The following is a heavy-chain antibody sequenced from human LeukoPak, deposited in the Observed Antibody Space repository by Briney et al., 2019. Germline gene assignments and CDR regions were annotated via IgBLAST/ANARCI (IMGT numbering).Heavy chain of an antibody. J-gene: IGHJ2*01. Sequence: PGGSLRLSCAASGFTFSSYAMSWVRQAPGKGLEWVSAISGSGGSTYYADSVKGRFTISRDNSKNTLYLQMNSLRAEDTAVYYCAKDQYCSGGSCYWYFDLWGRGTLVTVSS. V-gene: IGHV3-23*01. CDR2: ISGSGGST. CDR3: AKDQYCSGGSCYWYFDL. D-gene: IGHD2-15*01. CDR1: GFTFSSYA.